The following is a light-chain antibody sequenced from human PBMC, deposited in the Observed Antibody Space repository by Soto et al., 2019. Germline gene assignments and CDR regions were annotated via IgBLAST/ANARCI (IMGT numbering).Light chain of an antibody. CDR1: QGIRNY. CDR3: QQLLSYPIT. Sequence: IQMTQSPSSLSASVGDGVTIACRASQGIRNYLAWCQQKPGRAPKLLIYAASTLQSGVPLRFSGSGSGTSFTLTISSLQPEDFATYYCQQLLSYPITFGQGTRLEIK. J-gene: IGKJ5*01. CDR2: AAS. V-gene: IGKV1-17*01.